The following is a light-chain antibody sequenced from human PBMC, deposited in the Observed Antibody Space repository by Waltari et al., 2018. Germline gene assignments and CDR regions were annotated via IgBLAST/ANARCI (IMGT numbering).Light chain of an antibody. Sequence: DIQMTQSPSSVSASVGDTVTIPCRASQSISTWLAWHQQKPGKAPKLLIYAASSLQSEVPSRFSGSGSGTDFTLTISSLQPEDFATYFCQQADSFPITFGQGTRVEI. J-gene: IGKJ5*01. CDR1: QSISTW. V-gene: IGKV1D-12*01. CDR2: AAS. CDR3: QQADSFPIT.